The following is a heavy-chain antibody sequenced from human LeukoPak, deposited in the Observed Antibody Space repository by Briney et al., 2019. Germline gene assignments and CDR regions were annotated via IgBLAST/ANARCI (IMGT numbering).Heavy chain of an antibody. CDR2: VSSSGGNT. J-gene: IGHJ4*02. V-gene: IGHV3-23*01. Sequence: GGSLRLSCAASGFTFSSYAMSWVRQAPGKGLEWVSVVSSSGGNTYNADSVKGRFTISSDNSKNTLYLQMNSLRAEDTAVYYCAKEDWLGFDYWGQGTLVTVSS. CDR3: AKEDWLGFDY. CDR1: GFTFSSYA. D-gene: IGHD3/OR15-3a*01.